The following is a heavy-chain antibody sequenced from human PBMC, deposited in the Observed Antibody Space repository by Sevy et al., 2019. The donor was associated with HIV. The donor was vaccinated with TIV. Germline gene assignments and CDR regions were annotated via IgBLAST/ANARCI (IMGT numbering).Heavy chain of an antibody. CDR1: GGTFSSYA. D-gene: IGHD3-22*01. Sequence: ASVKVSCKASGGTFSSYAISWVRQAPGQGLEWMGGIIPIFGTANYAQKFQGRVTITADESTSTAYMELSSLRSEDTALYYCARKRGGYYYDSSGYYSYWGQGTLVTVSS. CDR3: ARKRGGYYYDSSGYYSY. CDR2: IIPIFGTA. V-gene: IGHV1-69*13. J-gene: IGHJ4*02.